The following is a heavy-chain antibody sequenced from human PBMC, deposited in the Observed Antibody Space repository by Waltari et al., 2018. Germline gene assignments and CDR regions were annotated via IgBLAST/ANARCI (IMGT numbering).Heavy chain of an antibody. J-gene: IGHJ6*02. CDR1: GSTFSSYA. Sequence: QVQLVQSGADVKKPGSSVKVSCKSSGSTFSSYAISWLREAPGQGLEWMGRIIPSFGTANYAQKFQGRVTSNAAKSTSTAYMELSSLRSEDTAVYYCARLSGYDLLGMDVWGQGTTVTVSS. CDR3: ARLSGYDLLGMDV. CDR2: IIPSFGTA. V-gene: IGHV1-69*08. D-gene: IGHD5-12*01.